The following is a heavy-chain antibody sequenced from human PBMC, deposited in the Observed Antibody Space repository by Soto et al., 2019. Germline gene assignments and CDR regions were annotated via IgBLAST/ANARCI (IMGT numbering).Heavy chain of an antibody. CDR1: GFTFDDYG. D-gene: IGHD3-22*01. CDR2: INWNGGST. V-gene: IGHV3-20*04. J-gene: IGHJ4*02. Sequence: PGGSLSLSCAASGFTFDDYGMSWVRQAPGKGLEWVSGINWNGGSTGYADSVKGRFTISRDNAKNSLYLQMNSLRAEDTALYYCARDAGYDSSGYFDYWGQGTLVTVSS. CDR3: ARDAGYDSSGYFDY.